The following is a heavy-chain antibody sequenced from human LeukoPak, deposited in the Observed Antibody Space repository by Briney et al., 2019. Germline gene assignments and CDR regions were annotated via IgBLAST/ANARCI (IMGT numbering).Heavy chain of an antibody. V-gene: IGHV1-69*13. J-gene: IGHJ4*02. Sequence: PVKVSCKASGGTFSSYAISWVRQAPGQGLEWMGGIIPIFGTANYAQKFQGRVTITADESTSTAYMELSSLRSEDTAVYYCARDRFLGGYYRTGYYFDYWGQGTLVTVSS. CDR3: ARDRFLGGYYRTGYYFDY. D-gene: IGHD3-22*01. CDR1: GGTFSSYA. CDR2: IIPIFGTA.